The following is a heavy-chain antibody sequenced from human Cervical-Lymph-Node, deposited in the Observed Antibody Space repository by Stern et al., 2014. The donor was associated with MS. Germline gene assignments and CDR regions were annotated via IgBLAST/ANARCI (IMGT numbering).Heavy chain of an antibody. CDR2: IIPLFGTA. D-gene: IGHD3-22*01. CDR3: ARARSSYDSSTQFDY. Sequence: VQLVESGAEVKKPGASVKVSCKASGGSFSSYAFNWVRQAPGQGLEWMGGIIPLFGTANYAQKCQGRVTITADESTNTAYMDLSSLRSEDTAVFYCARARSSYDSSTQFDYWGQGTLVTVSS. V-gene: IGHV1-69*01. CDR1: GGSFSSYA. J-gene: IGHJ4*02.